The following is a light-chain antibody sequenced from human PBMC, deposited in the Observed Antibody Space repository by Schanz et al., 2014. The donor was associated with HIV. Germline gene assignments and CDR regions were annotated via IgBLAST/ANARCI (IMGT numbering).Light chain of an antibody. Sequence: QSALTQPASVSGSPGQSITISCTGTSSDVGVSWYQQYPGNAPKLMIFAVNRRTSGVPDRFSGAKSGNTAFLLVSGLQDEDEADYYCASYGGNNNLLFGGGTKLTVL. J-gene: IGLJ2*01. CDR1: SSDVG. V-gene: IGLV2-8*01. CDR3: ASYGGNNNLL. CDR2: AVN.